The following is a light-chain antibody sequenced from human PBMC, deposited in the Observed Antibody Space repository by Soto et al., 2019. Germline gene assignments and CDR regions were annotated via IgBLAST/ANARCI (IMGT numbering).Light chain of an antibody. CDR1: SSDIGTYNY. CDR3: SSYIGNSKGL. J-gene: IGLJ7*01. CDR2: DVS. Sequence: QSALTQRASVSGSPGQSITISCTGTSSDIGTYNYVCWYQQHPGKAPKLLIYDVSNRPSGVSNRFSGSKSGNTASLTISGLQAEDEADYYCSSYIGNSKGLFGGGTQLTVL. V-gene: IGLV2-14*03.